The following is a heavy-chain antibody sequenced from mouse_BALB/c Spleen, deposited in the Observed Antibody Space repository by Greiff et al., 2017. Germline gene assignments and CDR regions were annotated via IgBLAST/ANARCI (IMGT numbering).Heavy chain of an antibody. V-gene: IGHV5-6*01. Sequence: EVMLVESGGDLVKPGGSLKLSCAASGFTFSSYGMSWVRQTPDKRLEWVATISSGGSYTYYPDSVKGRFTISRDNAKNTLYLQMSSLKSEDTAMYYCARAYGTYAMDYWGQGTSVTVSS. D-gene: IGHD2-1*01. J-gene: IGHJ4*01. CDR2: ISSGGSYT. CDR3: ARAYGTYAMDY. CDR1: GFTFSSYG.